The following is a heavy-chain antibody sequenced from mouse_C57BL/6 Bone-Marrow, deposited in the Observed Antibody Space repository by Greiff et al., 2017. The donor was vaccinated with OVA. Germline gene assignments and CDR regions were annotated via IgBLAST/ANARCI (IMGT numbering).Heavy chain of an antibody. CDR2: IDPENGDT. CDR3: THTQAWFAY. D-gene: IGHD3-2*02. V-gene: IGHV14-4*01. CDR1: GFNIKDDY. Sequence: EVQLQQSGAELVRPGASVKLSCTASGFNIKDDYMHWVKQRPEQGLEWIGWIDPENGDTEYASKFQGKATITADTSSNTAYLQLSSLTSEDTAVYYCTHTQAWFAYWGQGTLVTVSA. J-gene: IGHJ3*01.